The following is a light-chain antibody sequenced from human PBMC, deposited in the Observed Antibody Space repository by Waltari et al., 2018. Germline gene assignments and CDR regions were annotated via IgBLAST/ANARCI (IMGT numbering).Light chain of an antibody. CDR2: WAS. CDR3: QQYYSTPPT. CDR1: QSVLYSSNNKNY. Sequence: DIVMTKSPDSLAVSLGERATINCKSRQSVLYSSNNKNYLACYQQKPGQPPKLLIYWASTRESGVPDRFSGSGSGTDFTLTISSLQAEDVAVYYCQQYYSTPPTFGQGTKVEIK. V-gene: IGKV4-1*01. J-gene: IGKJ1*01.